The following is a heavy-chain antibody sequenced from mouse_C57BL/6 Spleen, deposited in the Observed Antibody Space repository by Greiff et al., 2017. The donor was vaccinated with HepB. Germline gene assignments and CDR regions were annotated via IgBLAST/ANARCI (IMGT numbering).Heavy chain of an antibody. CDR2: IWSGGST. CDR1: GFSLTSYG. D-gene: IGHD4-1*02. J-gene: IGHJ2*01. CDR3: ARKGFSTGGGYFDY. V-gene: IGHV2-2*01. Sequence: QVHVKQSGPGLVQPSQSLSITCTVSGFSLTSYGVHWVRQSPGKGLEWLGVIWSGGSTDYNAAFISRLSISKDNSKSQVFFKMNSLQADDTAIYYCARKGFSTGGGYFDYWGQGTTLTVSS.